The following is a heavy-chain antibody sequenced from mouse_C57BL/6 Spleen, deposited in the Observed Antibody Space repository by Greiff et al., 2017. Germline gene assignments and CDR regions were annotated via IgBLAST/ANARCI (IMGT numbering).Heavy chain of an antibody. Sequence: VQLQQSGPELVKPGASVKISCKASGYAFRSSWMNWVKQRPGKGLEWIGRIYPGDGDTNYNGKFKGKATLTADRSSSTAYMQLSSLTSEDSAVYFCARPFTTVVGGNYWGQGTTLSVSS. CDR3: ARPFTTVVGGNY. CDR2: IYPGDGDT. V-gene: IGHV1-82*01. CDR1: GYAFRSSW. D-gene: IGHD1-1*01. J-gene: IGHJ2*01.